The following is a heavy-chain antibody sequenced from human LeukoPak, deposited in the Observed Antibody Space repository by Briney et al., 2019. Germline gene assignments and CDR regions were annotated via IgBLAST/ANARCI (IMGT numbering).Heavy chain of an antibody. CDR3: AKDLQSGTLSYYYYGMDV. CDR1: GFTFTSYA. Sequence: GGSLRLSCAASGFTFTSYAMSWVRQAPGKGLEWVSAISGSGGSTYYADSVKGRFTISRDNSKNTLYLQMNSLRAEDTAVYYCAKDLQSGTLSYYYYGMDVWGQGTTVTVSS. D-gene: IGHD1-26*01. J-gene: IGHJ6*02. CDR2: ISGSGGST. V-gene: IGHV3-23*01.